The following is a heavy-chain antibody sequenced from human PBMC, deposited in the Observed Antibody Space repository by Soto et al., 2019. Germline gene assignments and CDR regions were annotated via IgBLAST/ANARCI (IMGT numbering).Heavy chain of an antibody. D-gene: IGHD3-9*01. CDR3: ARGLAIFSFDY. V-gene: IGHV4-59*01. J-gene: IGHJ4*02. CDR1: GGSISSYY. CDR2: IYYSGST. Sequence: SETLSLTCTVSGGSISSYYWSWIRQPPEKGLEWIGYIYYSGSTNYNPSLKSRVTISVDTSKNQFSLKLSSVTAADTAVYYCARGLAIFSFDYWGQGTLVTVSS.